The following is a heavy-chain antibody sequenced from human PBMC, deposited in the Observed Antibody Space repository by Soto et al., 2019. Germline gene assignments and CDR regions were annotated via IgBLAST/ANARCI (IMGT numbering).Heavy chain of an antibody. D-gene: IGHD4-17*01. CDR1: GYTFASYG. CDR2: ISAYNGNT. Sequence: GASVKVSCKASGYTFASYGISWVRQAPGQGLEWMGWISAYNGNTNYAQKLQGRVTMTTDTSTSTAYMELRSLRSDDTAVYYCARDWIRDYGDYVVAFDTWGQGTMVTVSS. V-gene: IGHV1-18*01. J-gene: IGHJ3*02. CDR3: ARDWIRDYGDYVVAFDT.